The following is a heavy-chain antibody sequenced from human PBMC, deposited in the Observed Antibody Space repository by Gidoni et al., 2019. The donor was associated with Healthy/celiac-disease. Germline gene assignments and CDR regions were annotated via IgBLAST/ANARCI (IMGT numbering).Heavy chain of an antibody. CDR3: ARDEGIIVGANFDY. D-gene: IGHD1-26*01. CDR2: IYYSGST. Sequence: QLQLQESGPGLVTPSETLSLTCTVSGGSISSSSYYWGWIRQPPGKGLEWIGSIYYSGSTDYNPSLKSRVTISVDTSKNQFSLKLSSVTAADTAVYYCARDEGIIVGANFDYWGQGTLVTVSS. V-gene: IGHV4-39*07. CDR1: GGSISSSSYY. J-gene: IGHJ4*02.